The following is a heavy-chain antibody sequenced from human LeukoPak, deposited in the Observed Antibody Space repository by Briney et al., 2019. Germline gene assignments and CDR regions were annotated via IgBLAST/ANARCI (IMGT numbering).Heavy chain of an antibody. Sequence: GGSLRLSCAASGFTFDDYAMHWVRQAPGKGLEWVSLISGDGGSTYYADSVKGRFTISRDSNKNSLYLQMNSLGTEDTALYYCATSDFAAHFDYWGQGTLVTVSS. CDR1: GFTFDDYA. CDR2: ISGDGGST. J-gene: IGHJ4*02. D-gene: IGHD2/OR15-2a*01. CDR3: ATSDFAAHFDY. V-gene: IGHV3-43*02.